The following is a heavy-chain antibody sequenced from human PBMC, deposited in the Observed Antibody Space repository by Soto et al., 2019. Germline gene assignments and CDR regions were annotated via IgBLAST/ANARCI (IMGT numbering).Heavy chain of an antibody. J-gene: IGHJ6*02. CDR3: ARRGYSSSWYFHYYGMDV. D-gene: IGHD6-13*01. CDR1: GGSISSSSYY. V-gene: IGHV4-39*01. CDR2: IYYSGST. Sequence: PSETLSLTCTVSGGSISSSSYYWGWIRQPPGKGLEWIGSIYYSGSTYYNPSLKSRVTISVDTSKNQFSLKLSSVTAADTAVYYCARRGYSSSWYFHYYGMDVWGQGTTVTVSS.